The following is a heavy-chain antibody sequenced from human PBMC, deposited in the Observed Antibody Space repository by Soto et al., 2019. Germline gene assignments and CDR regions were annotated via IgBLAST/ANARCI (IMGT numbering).Heavy chain of an antibody. J-gene: IGHJ5*02. Sequence: SETLSLTCAVYGGSFSGYYWSWIRQPPGKGLEWIGEINHSGSTNYNPSLKSRVTISVDTSKNQFSLKLSSVTAADTAVYYCARGGLYSSSWLNWFDPWGQGTLVPSPQ. D-gene: IGHD6-13*01. CDR1: GGSFSGYY. CDR3: ARGGLYSSSWLNWFDP. V-gene: IGHV4-34*01. CDR2: INHSGST.